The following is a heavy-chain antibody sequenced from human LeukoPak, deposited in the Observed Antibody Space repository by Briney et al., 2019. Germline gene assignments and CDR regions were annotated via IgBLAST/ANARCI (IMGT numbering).Heavy chain of an antibody. CDR3: ARHVSFSDWLAPFDI. J-gene: IGHJ3*02. D-gene: IGHD3-9*01. Sequence: SETLSLTCTLVSGDSIDSSSSYWGWIRQPPGKGLEWIGTIYYTGSTYYNPSLKSRLTISVDTSKNQFSLKLNSVTAADTAAYYCARHVSFSDWLAPFDIWGQGTMVTVSS. V-gene: IGHV4-39*01. CDR1: GDSIDSSSSY. CDR2: IYYTGST.